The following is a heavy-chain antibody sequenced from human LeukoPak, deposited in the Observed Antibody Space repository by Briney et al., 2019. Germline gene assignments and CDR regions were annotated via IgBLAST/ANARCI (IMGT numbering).Heavy chain of an antibody. V-gene: IGHV3-7*03. CDR1: GVALSSQW. Sequence: GGSLRLSCAASGVALSSQWRTWVRQDPGRGPEWVANVNRDGSEAYYLDSVKGRFTISKDNAKNSLYLQMNSLRAEDTALYHCARNNGMDVWGQGTTVIVSS. CDR2: VNRDGSEA. CDR3: ARNNGMDV. J-gene: IGHJ6*02.